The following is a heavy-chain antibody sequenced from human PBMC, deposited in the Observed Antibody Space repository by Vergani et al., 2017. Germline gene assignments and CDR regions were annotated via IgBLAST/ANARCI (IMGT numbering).Heavy chain of an antibody. J-gene: IGHJ6*02. D-gene: IGHD3-10*01. CDR1: GYTFTGYY. CDR3: ARAGGYDYGSGSYYMGYYGMDV. CDR2: INPNSGGT. V-gene: IGHV1-2*05. Sequence: QVQLVQSGAEVKKPGASVKVSCKASGYTFTGYYMHWVRQAPGQGLEWMGRINPNSGGTNYAQKFQGRVTMTRDTSISTAYMELSRLRSDDTVVYYCARAGGYDYGSGSYYMGYYGMDVWGQGTTVTVSS.